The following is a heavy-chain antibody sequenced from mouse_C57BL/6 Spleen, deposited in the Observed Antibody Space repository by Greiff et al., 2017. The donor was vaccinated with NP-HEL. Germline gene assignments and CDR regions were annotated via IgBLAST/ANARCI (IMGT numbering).Heavy chain of an antibody. CDR1: GYAFSSSW. D-gene: IGHD2-10*01. Sequence: VQLQQSGPELVKPGASVKISCKASGYAFSSSWMNWVKQRPGKGLEWIGRIYPGDGDTNYNGKFKGKATLTADKSSSTAYMQLSSLTSEDSAVYFCARAYHEGYFDVWAQGPRSPSPQ. V-gene: IGHV1-82*01. CDR2: IYPGDGDT. J-gene: IGHJ1*03. CDR3: ARAYHEGYFDV.